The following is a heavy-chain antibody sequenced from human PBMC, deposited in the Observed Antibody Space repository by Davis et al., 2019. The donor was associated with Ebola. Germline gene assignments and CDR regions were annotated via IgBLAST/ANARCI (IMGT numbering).Heavy chain of an antibody. CDR3: AKDIAPSWTGGRGGFDF. D-gene: IGHD3/OR15-3a*01. CDR1: GFSVSGNY. V-gene: IGHV3-53*05. CDR2: IYTAGTT. Sequence: PGGSLRLSCAASGFSVSGNYMSWVRQAPGKGLEWVSVIYTAGTTYYADSAKGRFTISRDNARNSLFLQMSSLRPGDSAIYYCAKDIAPSWTGGRGGFDFWGRGVLVTVSS. J-gene: IGHJ4*02.